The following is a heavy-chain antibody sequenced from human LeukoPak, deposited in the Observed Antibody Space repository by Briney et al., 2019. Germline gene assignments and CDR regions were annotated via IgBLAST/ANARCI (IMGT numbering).Heavy chain of an antibody. Sequence: PSETLSLTCSVSGGSISSSSYYWGWIRQPPGKGLEWIGTVYYSGSTYYNPSLKSRVTICVDLSKNQFSLKLSSVTAAETAVYYCARHASLRSPLVYWGQGILVTVSS. D-gene: IGHD3-16*01. J-gene: IGHJ1*01. V-gene: IGHV4-39*01. CDR3: ARHASLRSPLVY. CDR1: GGSISSSSYY. CDR2: VYYSGST.